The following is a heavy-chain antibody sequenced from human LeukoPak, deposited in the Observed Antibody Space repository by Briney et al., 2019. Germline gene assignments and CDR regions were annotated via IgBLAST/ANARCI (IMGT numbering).Heavy chain of an antibody. CDR3: ARVMATAERFFDY. D-gene: IGHD5-24*01. Sequence: PSETLSLTCTVSGGSISSYYWSWIRQPPGKGLEWIGYIYYSGSTNYNPSLKSRVTISVDTSKNQFSLKLSSVTAADTAVYYCARVMATAERFFDYWGQATLVTVSS. V-gene: IGHV4-59*08. CDR1: GGSISSYY. CDR2: IYYSGST. J-gene: IGHJ4*02.